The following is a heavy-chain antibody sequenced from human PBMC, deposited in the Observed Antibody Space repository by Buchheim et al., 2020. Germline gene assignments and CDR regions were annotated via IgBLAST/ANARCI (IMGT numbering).Heavy chain of an antibody. Sequence: QVQLVQSGAEVKKPESSVKVSCKASGGTFSSYTISWVRQAPGQGLEWMGRIIPIFGIANYAQKFQGRVTITAYKPKSKADMELSSLRSEDTAVYYCARDVTLPGIAAAGTKRYYGMDVWGQGTT. V-gene: IGHV1-69*08. CDR2: IIPIFGIA. CDR3: ARDVTLPGIAAAGTKRYYGMDV. J-gene: IGHJ6*02. CDR1: GGTFSSYT. D-gene: IGHD6-13*01.